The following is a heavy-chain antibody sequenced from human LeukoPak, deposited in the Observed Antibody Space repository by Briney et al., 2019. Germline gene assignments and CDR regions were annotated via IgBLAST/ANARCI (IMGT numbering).Heavy chain of an antibody. CDR1: GGSISSYY. CDR3: AGAWVVTNWFDP. J-gene: IGHJ5*02. V-gene: IGHV4-4*07. CDR2: IYTSGST. Sequence: SETLSLTCTVSGGSISSYYWSWIRQPAGKGLEWIGHIYTSGSTNYNPSLKSQVTMSVDTSKNQFSLKLSSVTAADTAVYYCAGAWVVTNWFDPWGQGTLVTVSS. D-gene: IGHD2-15*01.